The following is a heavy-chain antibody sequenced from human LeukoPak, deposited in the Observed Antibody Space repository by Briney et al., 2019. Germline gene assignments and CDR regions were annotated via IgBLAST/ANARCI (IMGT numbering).Heavy chain of an antibody. CDR1: GFTVGSKY. CDR3: ARGPGWNYFDY. V-gene: IGHV3-66*01. D-gene: IGHD6-19*01. J-gene: IGHJ4*02. Sequence: GGSLRLSCAAFGFTVGSKYMSWVRQAPGKGLEWVSVFYSGGSTYYADSVKGRFTISRDNSKNTLYFQMNSLRAEDTAVYYCARGPGWNYFDYWGQGTLVTVSS. CDR2: FYSGGST.